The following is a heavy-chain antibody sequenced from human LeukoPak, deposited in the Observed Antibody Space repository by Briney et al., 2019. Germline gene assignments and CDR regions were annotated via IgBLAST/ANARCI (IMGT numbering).Heavy chain of an antibody. D-gene: IGHD3-3*02. Sequence: PGGSLRLSCAASGFTFSSYGMPWVRQAPGKGLEWVAVISYDGSNKYYADSVKGRFTISRDNSKNTLYLQMNSLRAEDTAVYYCAKVSTPGILGVHYYYYYGMDVWGQGTTVTVSS. CDR2: ISYDGSNK. CDR1: GFTFSSYG. V-gene: IGHV3-30*18. J-gene: IGHJ6*02. CDR3: AKVSTPGILGVHYYYYYGMDV.